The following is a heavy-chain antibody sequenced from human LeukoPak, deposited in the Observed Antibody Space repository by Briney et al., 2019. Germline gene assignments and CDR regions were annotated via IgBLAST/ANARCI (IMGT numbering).Heavy chain of an antibody. J-gene: IGHJ4*02. D-gene: IGHD4-17*01. V-gene: IGHV3-74*01. CDR2: INSAGSST. CDR3: GRVFPYTVTTIGY. Sequence: ASVKVSCKVSGYTLTELSMHWVRQAPGKGLVWVSRINSAGSSTNYADSVKGRFTISRDNAKNTLYLQMDSLRADDTAVYYCGRVFPYTVTTIGYWGQGTLVTVSS. CDR1: GYTLTELS.